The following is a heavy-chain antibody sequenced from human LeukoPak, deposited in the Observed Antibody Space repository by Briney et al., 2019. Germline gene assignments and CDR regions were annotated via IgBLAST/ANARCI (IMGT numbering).Heavy chain of an antibody. Sequence: PGGSLRLSCAASGFTFSSYAMSWVRQAPGKGLEWVSAISGSGVTTYYADSVKGRFTISRDNSKNTLYLQMNSLRAEDTAVYYCASPPAYSSGWNYWGQGTLVTVSS. CDR1: GFTFSSYA. D-gene: IGHD6-19*01. J-gene: IGHJ4*02. CDR3: ASPPAYSSGWNY. V-gene: IGHV3-23*01. CDR2: ISGSGVTT.